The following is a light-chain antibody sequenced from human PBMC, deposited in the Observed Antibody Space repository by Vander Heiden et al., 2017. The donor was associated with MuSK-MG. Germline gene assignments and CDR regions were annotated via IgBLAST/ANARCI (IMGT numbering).Light chain of an antibody. J-gene: IGKJ1*01. CDR3: QQYDSTPPWT. CDR2: AAS. Sequence: GDRVTITCRASQGISNSLAWYQQKPGKAPKLLLYAASRLESGVPSRFSGSGYGTDYTLTISSRQPEDFATYYCQQYDSTPPWTFGQWTKVEIK. CDR1: QGISNS. V-gene: IGKV1-NL1*01.